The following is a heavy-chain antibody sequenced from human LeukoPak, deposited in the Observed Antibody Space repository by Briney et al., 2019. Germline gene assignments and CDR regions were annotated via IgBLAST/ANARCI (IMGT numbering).Heavy chain of an antibody. V-gene: IGHV3-23*01. CDR1: GFTFNSCS. CDR3: AKDSRTPWFDP. CDR2: ISGGGDTT. D-gene: IGHD6-13*01. J-gene: IGHJ5*02. Sequence: GGSLRLSCAASGFTFNSCSMTWVRQAPGKGREWVSVISGGGDTTYYADSVKGRFTISRDNSKNTLYLQMNSLRAEDTAVYYCAKDSRTPWFDPWGQGTLVTVSS.